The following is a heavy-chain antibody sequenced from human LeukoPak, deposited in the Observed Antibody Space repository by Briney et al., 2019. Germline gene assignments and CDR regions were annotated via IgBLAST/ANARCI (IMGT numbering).Heavy chain of an antibody. V-gene: IGHV1-69*05. CDR3: AREIRYFDWLVPYYFDY. J-gene: IGHJ4*02. D-gene: IGHD3-9*01. CDR1: GGTFSSYA. CDR2: IIPIFGTA. Sequence: SVKVSCKASGGTFSSYAISWVRQAPGQGLEWMGRIIPIFGTANYAQKFQGRVTITTDESTSTAYMELSSPRSEDTAVYYCAREIRYFDWLVPYYFDYWGQGTLVTVSS.